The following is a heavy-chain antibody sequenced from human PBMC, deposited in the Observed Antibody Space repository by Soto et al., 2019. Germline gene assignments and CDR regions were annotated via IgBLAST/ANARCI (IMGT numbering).Heavy chain of an antibody. CDR3: ARGEITIFGVVIPPGFMDV. Sequence: GASVKVSCKASGYTFTSYGISWVRQAPGQGLEWMGWISAYNGNTNYAQKLQGRVTMTTDTSTGTAYMELRSLRSDDTAVYYCARGEITIFGVVIPPGFMDVWGQGTTVTVSS. J-gene: IGHJ6*02. V-gene: IGHV1-18*01. CDR2: ISAYNGNT. CDR1: GYTFTSYG. D-gene: IGHD3-3*01.